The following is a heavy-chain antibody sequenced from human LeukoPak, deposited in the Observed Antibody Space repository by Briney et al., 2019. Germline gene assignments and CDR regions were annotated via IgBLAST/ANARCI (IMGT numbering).Heavy chain of an antibody. D-gene: IGHD6-13*01. CDR3: ARGSSSWYRTPGYLVESRNWFDP. CDR2: IYYSGST. CDR1: GGSISSSSYY. J-gene: IGHJ5*02. V-gene: IGHV4-39*07. Sequence: SETLSLTCTVSGGSISSSSYYWGWIRQPPGKGLEWIGSIYYSGSTYYNPSLKSRVTISVDTSKNQFSLKLSSVTAADTAVYYCARGSSSWYRTPGYLVESRNWFDPWGQGTLVTVSS.